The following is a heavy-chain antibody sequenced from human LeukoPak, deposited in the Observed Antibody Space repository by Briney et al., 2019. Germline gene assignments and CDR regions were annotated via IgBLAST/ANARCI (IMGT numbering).Heavy chain of an antibody. CDR3: ARDRGIVTIFGVVIPNYYYGMDV. CDR1: GFTFSSYG. CDR2: IWYDGSNK. V-gene: IGHV3-33*01. Sequence: GWSLRLSCAASGFTFSSYGMHWVRQAPGKGLEWVAVIWYDGSNKYYADSVKGRFTISRDNSKNTLYLQMNRLRAEDTAVYYCARDRGIVTIFGVVIPNYYYGMDVWGQGTTVTVSS. J-gene: IGHJ6*02. D-gene: IGHD3-3*01.